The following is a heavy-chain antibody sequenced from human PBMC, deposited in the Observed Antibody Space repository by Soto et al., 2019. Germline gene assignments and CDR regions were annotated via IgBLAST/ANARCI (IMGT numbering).Heavy chain of an antibody. CDR2: ISRASTYT. V-gene: IGHV3-21*06. CDR1: GFIFSNYN. D-gene: IGHD2-8*02. J-gene: IGHJ4*02. CDR3: ARPRGGYCTGGTCHLEF. Sequence: EVQLVESGGGLVKPGGSLRLSCVAPGFIFSNYNMNWVRLAPGKGLEWVSSISRASTYTYYADPFKGRFTISRDNAENSLFLQMNSLRAEDTAVYYCARPRGGYCTGGTCHLEFWGQGSLVTVSS.